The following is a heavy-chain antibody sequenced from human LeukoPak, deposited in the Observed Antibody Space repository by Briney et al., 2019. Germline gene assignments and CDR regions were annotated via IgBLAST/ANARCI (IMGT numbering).Heavy chain of an antibody. Sequence: SETLSLTCTVSGDSISSSGYYWGWIRQPPGKGLEWIGNIYYSGSTYYNPSLKSRVTISVDTSKNQFSLKLSSVTAADTAVYYCARPDDTSGFSFDCWGQGTLVTVSS. D-gene: IGHD3-22*01. CDR2: IYYSGST. J-gene: IGHJ4*02. CDR1: GDSISSSGYY. V-gene: IGHV4-39*01. CDR3: ARPDDTSGFSFDC.